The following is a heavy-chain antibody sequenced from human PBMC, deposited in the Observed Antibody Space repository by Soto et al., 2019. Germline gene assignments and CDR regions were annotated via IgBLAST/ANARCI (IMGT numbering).Heavy chain of an antibody. J-gene: IGHJ3*02. CDR2: IIPIFGTS. Sequence: GASVKLSCKASGGIFSSYTLSWVRQAPGQGLEWMGGIIPIFGTSNYAQKFQGRVTITADEFTRTVYMELSSLRSKDTAVYYCASHIGAAPTDGFDIWGQGTMVTVS. CDR3: ASHIGAAPTDGFDI. CDR1: GGIFSSYT. D-gene: IGHD6-13*01. V-gene: IGHV1-69*13.